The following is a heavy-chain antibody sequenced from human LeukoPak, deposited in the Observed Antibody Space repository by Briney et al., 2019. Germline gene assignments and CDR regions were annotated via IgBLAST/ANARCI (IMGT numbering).Heavy chain of an antibody. J-gene: IGHJ4*02. CDR2: ISWNSGSI. CDR3: ARGSRQWLAXFDX. CDR1: GFTFDDYA. Sequence: PGGSLRLSCAASGFTFDDYAMHWVRQAPGKGLEWVSGISWNSGSIGYADSVKGRFTISRDNAKNSLYLQMNSLRAEDTAVYYCARGSRQWLAXFDXXGQGTLVTVXX. V-gene: IGHV3-9*01. D-gene: IGHD6-19*01.